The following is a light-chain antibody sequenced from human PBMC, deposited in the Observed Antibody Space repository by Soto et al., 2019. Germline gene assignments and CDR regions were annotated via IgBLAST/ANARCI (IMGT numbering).Light chain of an antibody. CDR1: QTISIF. J-gene: IGKJ1*01. V-gene: IGKV1-39*01. Sequence: DIQMTQSPSSLSASVGDRVTITCRASQTISIFLNWYQQKPGKAPKLLIYGASTLQGGVPSRFRGSGSGTDFTLTISRLQPKNFATYYYQRSYGSPPWTFGQGTKVEIK. CDR3: QRSYGSPPWT. CDR2: GAS.